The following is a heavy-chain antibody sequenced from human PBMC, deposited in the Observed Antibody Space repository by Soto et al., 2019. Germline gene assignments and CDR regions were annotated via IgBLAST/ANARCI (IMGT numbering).Heavy chain of an antibody. D-gene: IGHD6-13*01. J-gene: IGHJ6*02. CDR1: GGSFSGYY. CDR2: INHSGST. V-gene: IGHV4-34*01. CDR3: ARGGYSSSWTYYYYYGMDV. Sequence: PSETLSLTCAVYGGSFSGYYWSWIRQPPGKGLEWIGEINHSGSTNYNPSLKSRVTISVDTSKNQFPLKLSSVTAADTAVHYCARGGYSSSWTYYYYYGMDVWGQGTTVTVSS.